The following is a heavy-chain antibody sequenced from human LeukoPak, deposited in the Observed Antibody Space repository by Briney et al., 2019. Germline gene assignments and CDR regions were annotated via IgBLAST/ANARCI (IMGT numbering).Heavy chain of an antibody. D-gene: IGHD2-2*01. J-gene: IGHJ6*02. V-gene: IGHV1-2*02. CDR3: ARVPAAPPSYYYGMDV. CDR1: GYTFTGYY. CDR2: INPNSGDT. Sequence: ASVKVSCKASGYTFTGYYMHWVRQAPGQGLEWMGWINPNSGDTNYAQKFQGRVTMTRDTSISTAYMELSRLRSDDTAVYYCARVPAAPPSYYYGMDVWGQGTTVTVSS.